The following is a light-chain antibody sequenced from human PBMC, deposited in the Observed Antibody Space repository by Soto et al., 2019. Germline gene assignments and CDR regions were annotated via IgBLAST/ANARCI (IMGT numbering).Light chain of an antibody. J-gene: IGKJ4*01. CDR3: QQCYGWPLT. CDR2: AAS. CDR1: QGISSY. Sequence: IPMTQAPSSFSASTGYRFTITCRASQGISSYLDWYQQKPGKAPKLLIYAASTLQSGVPSRFSGSWSGTDFTLTISRLQSEDFAIYYCQQCYGWPLTFGEGTKGDIK. V-gene: IGKV1-8*01.